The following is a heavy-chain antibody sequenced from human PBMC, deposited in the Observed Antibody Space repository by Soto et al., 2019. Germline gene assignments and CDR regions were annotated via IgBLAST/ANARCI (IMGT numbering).Heavy chain of an antibody. Sequence: GGSLRLSCAASGFTFSSYGMHWVRQAPGKGLEWVAVISYDGSNKYYADSVKGRFTISRDNSKNTLYLQMNSLRAEDTAVYYCAKARYSGSYYGDGLPIGYFDYWGQGTLVTVSS. D-gene: IGHD1-26*01. CDR2: ISYDGSNK. CDR3: AKARYSGSYYGDGLPIGYFDY. CDR1: GFTFSSYG. V-gene: IGHV3-30*18. J-gene: IGHJ4*02.